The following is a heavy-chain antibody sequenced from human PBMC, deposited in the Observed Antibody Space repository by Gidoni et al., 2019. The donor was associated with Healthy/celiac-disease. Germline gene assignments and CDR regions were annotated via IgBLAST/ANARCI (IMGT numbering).Heavy chain of an antibody. CDR1: GFTFSSYA. J-gene: IGHJ4*02. CDR3: AKDILLHYGDYGI. V-gene: IGHV3-23*01. Sequence: EVQLLESGGGLVKPGGSLRLSCAASGFTFSSYAMSCVRQAPGQGLGWVSAISGSGGSTYYADSVKGRFTISRDNSKNTLYLQMNSLRAEDTAVYYCAKDILLHYGDYGIWGQGTLVTVSS. D-gene: IGHD4-17*01. CDR2: ISGSGGST.